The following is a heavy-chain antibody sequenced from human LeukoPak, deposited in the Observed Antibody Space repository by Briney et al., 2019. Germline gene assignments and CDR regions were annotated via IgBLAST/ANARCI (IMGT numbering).Heavy chain of an antibody. J-gene: IGHJ4*02. CDR3: ARDDYGGNSVFDY. CDR1: GFTFSSYA. V-gene: IGHV3-30*09. D-gene: IGHD4-23*01. Sequence: PGRSLRLSCAASGFTFSSYAMHWVRQAPGKGLEWVAVISYDGSNKYYADSVKGRFAISRDNSKNTLYLQMNSLRAEDTAVYYCARDDYGGNSVFDYWGQGTLVTVSS. CDR2: ISYDGSNK.